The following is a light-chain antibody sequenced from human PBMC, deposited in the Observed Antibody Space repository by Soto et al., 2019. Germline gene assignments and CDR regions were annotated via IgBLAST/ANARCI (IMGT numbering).Light chain of an antibody. Sequence: QSALAQPASVSGSPGQSITISCTGTSSDVGAYNSVSWYQQHPHRAPQVIIYKGTQRPSGVSNRFSGSTSGNAASLTISALQADDEAEYFCCSSAPESTYVFGTGTKLTVL. CDR2: KGT. V-gene: IGLV2-23*01. CDR1: SSDVGAYNS. CDR3: CSSAPESTYV. J-gene: IGLJ1*01.